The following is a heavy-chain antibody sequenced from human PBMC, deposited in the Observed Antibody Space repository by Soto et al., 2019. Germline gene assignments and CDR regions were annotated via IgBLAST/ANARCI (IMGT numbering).Heavy chain of an antibody. CDR2: ISGRGGGT. CDR1: GFTFSSYA. J-gene: IGHJ4*02. D-gene: IGHD6-25*01. Sequence: EVQLLDSGGGLVQPGGSLRLSCAASGFTFSSYAMSWVRQTPGKGLEWVSTISGRGGGTYYADSVKGRFTISRDDSKNTLFRQMNSLRDEDTAVYYCAKGAGPFSSDWDYWGQGTLVTVSS. V-gene: IGHV3-23*01. CDR3: AKGAGPFSSDWDY.